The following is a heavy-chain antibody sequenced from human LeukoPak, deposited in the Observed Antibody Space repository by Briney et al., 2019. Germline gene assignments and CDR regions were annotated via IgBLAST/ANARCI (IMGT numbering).Heavy chain of an antibody. CDR1: GYTFTGYY. D-gene: IGHD6-19*01. V-gene: IGHV1-2*02. J-gene: IGHJ4*02. CDR2: INPNSGGT. CDR3: ARAREQWLVRGTFDY. Sequence: ASVKVSCKASGYTFTGYYMHWVRQAPGQGLEWMGWINPNSGGTNYAQKFQGRVTMTRDTSISTAYMELSRLRSDDTAVYYCARAREQWLVRGTFDYWGQGTLVTVSS.